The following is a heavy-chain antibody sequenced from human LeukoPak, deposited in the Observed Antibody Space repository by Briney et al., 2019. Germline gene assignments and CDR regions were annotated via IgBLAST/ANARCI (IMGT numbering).Heavy chain of an antibody. V-gene: IGHV4-30-2*01. CDR3: ARGLWFGDTPPGY. D-gene: IGHD3-10*01. CDR2: IYHSGST. J-gene: IGHJ4*02. Sequence: SQTLSLTCTVSGGSISSGGYYWSWIRQPPGKGLEWIGYIYHSGSTYYSPSLKSRVTISVDRSKIQFSLKVSSVTAADTAVYYCARGLWFGDTPPGYWGQGTLVTVSS. CDR1: GGSISSGGYY.